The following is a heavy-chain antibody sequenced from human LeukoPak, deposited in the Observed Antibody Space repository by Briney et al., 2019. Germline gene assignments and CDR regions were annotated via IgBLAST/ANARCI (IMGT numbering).Heavy chain of an antibody. CDR3: ARDIDNGDYVVY. D-gene: IGHD4-17*01. Sequence: PGGSLRLSCAASGFSFSTHGMNWVRQAPGKGLEWVSYISASSSTIYYADSVKGRFTISRDNAKNSLFLQMNSLRAEDTAVYYCARDIDNGDYVVYWGQGTLVTVSS. J-gene: IGHJ4*02. CDR1: GFSFSTHG. CDR2: ISASSSTI. V-gene: IGHV3-48*01.